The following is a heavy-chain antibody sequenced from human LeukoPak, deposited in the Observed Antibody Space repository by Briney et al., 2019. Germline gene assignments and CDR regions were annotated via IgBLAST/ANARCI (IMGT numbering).Heavy chain of an antibody. D-gene: IGHD3-10*01. CDR2: IYYSGST. CDR1: GGSISSYY. Sequence: SETLSLTCTVSGGSISSYYWSWIRQPPGKGLEWIGYIYYSGSTNYNPSLKSRVTISVDTSKNQFSLKVNSVTAADTAVYYCAARPLTTNYYGSDSYSNYFDPWGQGTLVTVSS. CDR3: AARPLTTNYYGSDSYSNYFDP. J-gene: IGHJ5*02. V-gene: IGHV4-59*08.